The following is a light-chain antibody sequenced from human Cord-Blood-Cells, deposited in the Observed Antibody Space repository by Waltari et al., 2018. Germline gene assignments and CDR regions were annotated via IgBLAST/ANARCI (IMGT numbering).Light chain of an antibody. V-gene: IGKV3-15*01. J-gene: IGKJ5*01. CDR1: QSVSSN. Sequence: EIVMTQSPATLSVSPGERATLSCRASQSVSSNLAWYQQKPGQAPRLLIYGASTRATGSPARFSGSGSGTEFTLTISSLQSEDFAVYYGQQYNNWPITFGQGTRLEIK. CDR3: QQYNNWPIT. CDR2: GAS.